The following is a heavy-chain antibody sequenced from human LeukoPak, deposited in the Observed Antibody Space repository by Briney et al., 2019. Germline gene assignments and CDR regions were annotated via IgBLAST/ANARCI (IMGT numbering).Heavy chain of an antibody. CDR1: GFTFSACD. CDR3: AKVDSFGFDY. D-gene: IGHD5-18*01. CDR2: VSNDGTKK. Sequence: GRSLRLSCAASGFTFSACDMHWVRQAPGKALEWVAIVSNDGTKKYYADSVKGRLTISRDNPKNTLFLQMNSLRPEDTAVYYCAKVDSFGFDYWGQGTLVTVSS. V-gene: IGHV3-30*18. J-gene: IGHJ4*02.